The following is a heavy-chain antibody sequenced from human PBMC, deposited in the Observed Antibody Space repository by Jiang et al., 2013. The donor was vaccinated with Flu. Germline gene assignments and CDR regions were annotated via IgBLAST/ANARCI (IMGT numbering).Heavy chain of an antibody. Sequence: GWISTNNGDGKYAQKFQGRVTMTTDTSTSTAYMEVRSLRSDDTAIYYCARGGLGSVDYWGQGTLVTVSS. V-gene: IGHV1-18*01. D-gene: IGHD3-10*01. CDR3: ARGGLGSVDY. CDR2: ISTNNGDG. J-gene: IGHJ4*02.